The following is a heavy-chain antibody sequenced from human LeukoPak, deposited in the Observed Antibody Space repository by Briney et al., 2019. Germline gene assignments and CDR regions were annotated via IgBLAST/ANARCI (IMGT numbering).Heavy chain of an antibody. D-gene: IGHD5-18*01. V-gene: IGHV4-59*01. CDR1: GGSISSYY. CDR2: IYYSGST. Sequence: SETLSLTCTVSGGSISSYYWSWIRQPPGKGLGWIGYIYYSGSTNYNPSLKSRVTISVDTSKNQFSLKLSSVTAADTAVYYCARGVGGYSYGTSRGYFDYWGQGTLVTVSS. CDR3: ARGVGGYSYGTSRGYFDY. J-gene: IGHJ4*02.